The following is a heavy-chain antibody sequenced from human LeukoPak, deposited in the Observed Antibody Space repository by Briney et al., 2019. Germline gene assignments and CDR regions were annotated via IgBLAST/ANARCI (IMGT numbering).Heavy chain of an antibody. CDR3: ARAAITVFGVVPET. CDR2: ISAYNGNT. D-gene: IGHD3-3*01. J-gene: IGHJ4*02. V-gene: IGHV1-18*01. CDR1: GYTFTSHG. Sequence: ASVQVSCKASGYTFTSHGISWGRQAPGQGLEWMGWISAYNGNTNYAQKFQGSVTMTTDTSTATAYMDLRSLRFDDTAVYYCARAAITVFGVVPETWGQGTLVTVSS.